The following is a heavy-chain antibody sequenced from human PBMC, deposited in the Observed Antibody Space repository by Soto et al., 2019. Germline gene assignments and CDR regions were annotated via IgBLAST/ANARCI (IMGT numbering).Heavy chain of an antibody. CDR2: IYYSGST. V-gene: IGHV4-30-4*01. J-gene: IGHJ5*02. CDR3: AREWSDYYDSSGSPPFDP. CDR1: GGSISSGDYY. Sequence: SETLSLTCTVSGGSISSGDYYWSWIRQPPGKGLEWIGYIYYSGSTYYNPSLKSRVTISVDTSKNQFSLKLSSVTAADTAVYYCAREWSDYYDSSGSPPFDPWGQGTLVTVSS. D-gene: IGHD3-22*01.